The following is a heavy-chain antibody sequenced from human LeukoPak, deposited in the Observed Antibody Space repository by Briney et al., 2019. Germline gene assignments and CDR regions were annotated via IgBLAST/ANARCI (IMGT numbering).Heavy chain of an antibody. D-gene: IGHD5-12*01. V-gene: IGHV1-2*02. CDR1: GYTFTVYY. CDR2: INPNSGVT. Sequence: ASVKVSTKASGYTFTVYYRHWVRPAPGQGLEWMGWINPNSGVTNYAQKFQGRVTMTRDTSISTAYMELSRLRSDDTAVYYCARVLDSGYPVWDCWGQGNLVTVSS. J-gene: IGHJ4*02. CDR3: ARVLDSGYPVWDC.